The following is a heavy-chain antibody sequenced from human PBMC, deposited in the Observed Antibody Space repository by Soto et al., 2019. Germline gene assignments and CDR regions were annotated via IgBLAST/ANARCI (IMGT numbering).Heavy chain of an antibody. CDR3: AGRLYDILTGYFWFDP. D-gene: IGHD3-9*01. V-gene: IGHV4-39*01. J-gene: IGHJ5*02. CDR1: GGSISSSSYY. Sequence: SETLSLTCTVSGGSISSSSYYWGWIRQPPGKGLEWIGSIYYRGSTYYNPSLKSRVTISVDTSKNQFSLKLSSVTAADTAVYYCAGRLYDILTGYFWFDPWGQGTLVTVSS. CDR2: IYYRGST.